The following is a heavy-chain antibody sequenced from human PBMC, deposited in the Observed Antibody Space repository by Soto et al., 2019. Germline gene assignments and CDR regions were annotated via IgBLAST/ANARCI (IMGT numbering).Heavy chain of an antibody. CDR3: ASLGAGYYYDSSGSDY. CDR2: IDPSDSYT. Sequence: EVQLVQSGAEVKKPGESLRISCKGSGYSFTSYWISWVRQMPGKGLEWMGRIDPSDSYTNYSPSFQGHVTISADKSISTVYLQWSSLKASDTAMYYCASLGAGYYYDSSGSDYWGQGTLVTVSS. D-gene: IGHD3-22*01. J-gene: IGHJ4*02. V-gene: IGHV5-10-1*03. CDR1: GYSFTSYW.